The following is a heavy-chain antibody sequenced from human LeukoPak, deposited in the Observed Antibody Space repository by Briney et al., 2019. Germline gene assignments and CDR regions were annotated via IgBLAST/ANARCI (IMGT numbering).Heavy chain of an antibody. CDR3: ARGLASGYPPIPFDY. J-gene: IGHJ4*02. CDR1: GESFSGYY. V-gene: IGHV4-34*12. D-gene: IGHD3-3*01. Sequence: SETLSLTCAVYGESFSGYYWTWIREPPRQRLEWCGGIVDTISTKYNSSLTSRVTISVDTSKNEFSLNLTSVTAADTAVYYCARGLASGYPPIPFDYWGQGTLVTVSS. CDR2: IVDTIST.